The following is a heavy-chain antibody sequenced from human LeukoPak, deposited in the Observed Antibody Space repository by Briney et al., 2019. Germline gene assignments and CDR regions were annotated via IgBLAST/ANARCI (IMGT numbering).Heavy chain of an antibody. V-gene: IGHV3-74*01. CDR3: ASGYYGSGSYHKTGSHMDV. D-gene: IGHD3-10*01. Sequence: PGGSLRLSCAASGFTFSSYWMHWVRQAPGKGLVWVSRINSDGSSTSYADSVKGRFTISRDNAKNTLYLQMNSLRAEDTAVYYCASGYYGSGSYHKTGSHMDVWVKGTTVTVSS. CDR1: GFTFSSYW. CDR2: INSDGSST. J-gene: IGHJ6*03.